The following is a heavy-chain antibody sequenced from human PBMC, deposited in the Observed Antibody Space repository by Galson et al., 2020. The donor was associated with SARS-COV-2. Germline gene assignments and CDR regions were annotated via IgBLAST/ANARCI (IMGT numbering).Heavy chain of an antibody. Sequence: SETLSLTCTVSGGSISSSSYYWGWIRQPPGKGLEWIGSIYYSGSTYYNPSLKSRVTISVDTSKNQFSLKLSSVTAADTAVYYCARHTPLSPFDYWGQGTLVTVSS. CDR3: ARHTPLSPFDY. CDR1: GGSISSSSYY. V-gene: IGHV4-39*01. J-gene: IGHJ4*02. CDR2: IYYSGST.